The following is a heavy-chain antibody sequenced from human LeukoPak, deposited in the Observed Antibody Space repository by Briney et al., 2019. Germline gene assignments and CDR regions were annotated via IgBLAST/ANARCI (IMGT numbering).Heavy chain of an antibody. CDR3: ARATARSMGGHNWFDS. D-gene: IGHD1-26*01. V-gene: IGHV3-20*04. J-gene: IGHJ5*01. CDR1: GFTFDDYG. Sequence: GGSLRLSCAASGFTFDDYGMSWVRHAPGKGLEWVSGINWNGGSTGYADSVKGRFTISRDNAKNFLYLQLNSLRAEDTAFYFCARATARSMGGHNWFDSWGQGTLVTVSS. CDR2: INWNGGST.